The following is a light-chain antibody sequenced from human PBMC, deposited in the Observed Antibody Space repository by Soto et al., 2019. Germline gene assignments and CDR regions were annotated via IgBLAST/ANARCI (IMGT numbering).Light chain of an antibody. CDR1: QSINIY. CDR2: AAS. Sequence: DIQMTQSPSPLSASVGDRVTITCRTTQSINIYLNWYQQKTGKAPKLLIFAASTLQSGVPSRFSGSGVGTHFSLTISNLQPEDFGTYYCQQSHNKFPLTFGGGTKVDIK. V-gene: IGKV1-39*01. CDR3: QQSHNKFPLT. J-gene: IGKJ4*01.